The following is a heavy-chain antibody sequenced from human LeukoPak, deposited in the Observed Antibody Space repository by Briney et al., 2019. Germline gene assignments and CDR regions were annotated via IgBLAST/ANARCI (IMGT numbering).Heavy chain of an antibody. Sequence: GGSLRLSCAASGFTFSSYSMNWVRQAPGKGLEWVSGISWNSGSIGYADSVKGRFTISRDNAKNSLYLQMNSLRAEDMALYYCAAERGRRFDYWGQGTLVTVSS. J-gene: IGHJ4*02. CDR1: GFTFSSYS. CDR3: AAERGRRFDY. V-gene: IGHV3-9*03. D-gene: IGHD3-16*01. CDR2: ISWNSGSI.